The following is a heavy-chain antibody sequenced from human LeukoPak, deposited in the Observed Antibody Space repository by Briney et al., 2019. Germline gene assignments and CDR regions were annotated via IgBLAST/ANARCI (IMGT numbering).Heavy chain of an antibody. CDR1: GGSISSYY. CDR3: ASIGVGGSYYGDAFDI. V-gene: IGHV4-4*07. D-gene: IGHD1-26*01. CDR2: IYTSGST. J-gene: IGHJ3*02. Sequence: ALETLSLTCTVSGGSISSYYWSWIRQPAGKGLEWIGRIYTSGSTNYNPSLKSRVTMSIDTSKNQFSLKLSSVTAADTAVYYCASIGVGGSYYGDAFDIWGQGTMVTVSS.